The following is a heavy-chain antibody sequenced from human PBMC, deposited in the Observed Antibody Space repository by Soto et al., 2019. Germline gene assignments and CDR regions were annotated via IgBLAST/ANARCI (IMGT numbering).Heavy chain of an antibody. D-gene: IGHD3-16*01. V-gene: IGHV3-30*18. Sequence: QVQLVESGGGVVQPGRSLRLSCAASGFTFSSYGMHWVRQAPGKGLEWVAVISYDGSNKYYADSVKGRFTISRDNSKNTLYLQMNSLRAEDTAVSYCAKDRYVWAWTCLNYYYGMDVWGQGTTVTVSS. CDR2: ISYDGSNK. CDR1: GFTFSSYG. CDR3: AKDRYVWAWTCLNYYYGMDV. J-gene: IGHJ6*02.